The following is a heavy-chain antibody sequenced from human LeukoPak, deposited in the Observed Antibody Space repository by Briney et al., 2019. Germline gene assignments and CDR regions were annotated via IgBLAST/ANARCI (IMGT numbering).Heavy chain of an antibody. Sequence: GGSLRLSCAASGFTFNNYGMHWVRQAPGKGLEWVAIISYDGTNEYYADSVKGRFTISRDNSKNTLYLQMNSLRAEDAATYYCAKAYCSSSSCYPTYWGQGTLVTVSP. D-gene: IGHD2-2*01. V-gene: IGHV3-30*18. CDR2: ISYDGTNE. CDR3: AKAYCSSSSCYPTY. J-gene: IGHJ4*02. CDR1: GFTFNNYG.